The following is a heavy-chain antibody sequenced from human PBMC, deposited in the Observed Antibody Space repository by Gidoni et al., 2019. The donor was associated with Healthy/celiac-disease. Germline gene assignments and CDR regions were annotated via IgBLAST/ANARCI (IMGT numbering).Heavy chain of an antibody. CDR3: ARRGGLHLGELSP. Sequence: QVQLQESGPGLVKPSETLSLTCNVSGGSISSYYWSWIRQPPGKGLEWCGYIYYSGSTNYHPSLTGRVTISVDTSKNQFSLKLSSVTAADTAVYYCARRGGLHLGELSPWGQGTLVTVSS. CDR2: IYYSGST. J-gene: IGHJ5*02. CDR1: GGSISSYY. D-gene: IGHD3-16*02. V-gene: IGHV4-59*08.